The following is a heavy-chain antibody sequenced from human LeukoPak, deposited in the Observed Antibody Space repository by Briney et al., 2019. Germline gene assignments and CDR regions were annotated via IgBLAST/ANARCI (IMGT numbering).Heavy chain of an antibody. CDR3: ARGRGSSSPLHY. D-gene: IGHD6-6*01. J-gene: IGHJ4*02. CDR2: INHSGST. CDR1: GGSFSAYY. V-gene: IGHV4-34*01. Sequence: KASETLSLTCAVYGGSFSAYYWSWIRQPPGKGLEWIGEINHSGSTNYNPSLKSRVTISVDTSKSQFSLKLSSVTAADTAVYYCARGRGSSSPLHYWGQGTLVTVSS.